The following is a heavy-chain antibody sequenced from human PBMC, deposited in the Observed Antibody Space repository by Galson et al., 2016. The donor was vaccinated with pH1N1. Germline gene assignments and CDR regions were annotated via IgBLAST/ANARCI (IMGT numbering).Heavy chain of an antibody. CDR2: ISYDGSKK. D-gene: IGHD3-10*01. V-gene: IGHV3-30*04. CDR3: ARPGSGTDYKSYFDY. CDR1: GFTFSTYA. J-gene: IGHJ4*02. Sequence: SLRLSCAASGFTFSTYAISWVRQAPGKGLECVAVISYDGSKKYYADSVKGRFTISRDNSKNTAFLLMSSLRVEDTAVYYCARPGSGTDYKSYFDYWGQGTLVTFSS.